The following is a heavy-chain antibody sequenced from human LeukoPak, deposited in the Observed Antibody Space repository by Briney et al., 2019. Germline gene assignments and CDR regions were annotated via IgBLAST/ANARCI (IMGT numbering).Heavy chain of an antibody. CDR2: INPNSGGT. V-gene: IGHV1-2*04. J-gene: IGHJ6*02. Sequence: ASVKVSCKASGYTFTGYYMHWVRQAPGQGLEWMGWINPNSGGTNYAQKFQGWDTMTRDTSISTAYMELSRLRSDDTAVYYCARVLIAARPRHYYGMDVWGQGTTVTVSS. CDR3: ARVLIAARPRHYYGMDV. D-gene: IGHD6-6*01. CDR1: GYTFTGYY.